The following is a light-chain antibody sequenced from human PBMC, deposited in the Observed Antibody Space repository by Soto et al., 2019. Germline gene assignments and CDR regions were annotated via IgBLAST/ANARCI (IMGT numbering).Light chain of an antibody. V-gene: IGKV3-20*01. CDR3: QQYGSSPQT. Sequence: EIVLTQSPGTLSLSPGERATLSCRASQSVRSNCLAWYQQKPGQAPRLLIYGASSRATGIPDRFGGSGSGTDFSLTISRLEPEDFAVYYCQQYGSSPQTFGQGTKVDIK. CDR1: QSVRSNC. CDR2: GAS. J-gene: IGKJ1*01.